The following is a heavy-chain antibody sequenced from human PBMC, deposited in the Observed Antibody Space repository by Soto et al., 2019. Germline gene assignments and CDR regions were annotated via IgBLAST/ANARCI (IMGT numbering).Heavy chain of an antibody. V-gene: IGHV3-23*01. CDR1: GFTLSDYG. CDR3: AKIGGYFHSSGCPKN. J-gene: IGHJ4*02. D-gene: IGHD3-22*01. CDR2: VSGNGGST. Sequence: PGGSLRLSCAASGFTLSDYGMTWVRQAPGKGLEGVAVVSGNGGSTSYADSVKGRFTISRDNAKNILYLQMNNLRADDTAVYYCAKIGGYFHSSGCPKNWGQGALVTVSS.